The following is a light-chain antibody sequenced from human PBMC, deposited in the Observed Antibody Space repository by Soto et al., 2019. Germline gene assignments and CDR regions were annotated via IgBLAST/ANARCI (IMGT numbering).Light chain of an antibody. CDR1: QSVSTN. CDR3: QQRSNWPLT. V-gene: IGKV3-15*01. CDR2: FAS. J-gene: IGKJ4*01. Sequence: VMTQSPATLSVSPGERAALSCRASQSVSTNLAWYQQKPGQPPRLLIYFASTRATAVPARFTAGGSGTEFTLTISSLQSEDFAVYYCQQRSNWPLTFG.